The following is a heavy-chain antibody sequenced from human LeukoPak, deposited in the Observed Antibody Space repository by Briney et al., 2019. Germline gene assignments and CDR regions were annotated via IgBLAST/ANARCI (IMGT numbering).Heavy chain of an antibody. V-gene: IGHV1-69*05. CDR3: ARAAAYYDSSV. D-gene: IGHD3-22*01. CDR1: GYTFTGYY. CDR2: IIPIFGTA. Sequence: SVKVSCKASGYTFTGYYMHWVRQAPGQGLEWMGGIIPIFGTANYAQKFQGRVTITTDESTSTAYMELSSLRSEDTAVYYCARAAAYYDSSVWGQGTLVTVSS. J-gene: IGHJ4*02.